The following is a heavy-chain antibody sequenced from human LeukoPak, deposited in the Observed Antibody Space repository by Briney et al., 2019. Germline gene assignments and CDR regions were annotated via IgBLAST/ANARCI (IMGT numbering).Heavy chain of an antibody. V-gene: IGHV3-23*01. CDR1: GFTFSGYA. J-gene: IGHJ4*02. CDR3: AKDTRITMVRGMGY. Sequence: GGSLRLSCAASGFTFSGYAMSWVRQAPGKGLGWVSAISGSGGSTYYADSVKGRFTISRDNSKNTLYLQMNSLRAEDTAVYYCAKDTRITMVRGMGYWGQGTLVTVSS. CDR2: ISGSGGST. D-gene: IGHD3-10*01.